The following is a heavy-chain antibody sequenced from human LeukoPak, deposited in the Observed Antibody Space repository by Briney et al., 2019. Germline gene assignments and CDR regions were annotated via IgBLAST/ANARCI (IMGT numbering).Heavy chain of an antibody. V-gene: IGHV4-31*03. D-gene: IGHD4-17*01. CDR2: IYYSGST. Sequence: SQTLSLTCTVSGGSISSGGYYWSWIRQHPGKGLKWIGYIYYSGSTYYNPSLKSRVTISVDTSKNQFSLKLSSVTAADTAVYYCARAPFSVTTVTTTGFDYWGQGTLVTVSS. J-gene: IGHJ4*02. CDR3: ARAPFSVTTVTTTGFDY. CDR1: GGSISSGGYY.